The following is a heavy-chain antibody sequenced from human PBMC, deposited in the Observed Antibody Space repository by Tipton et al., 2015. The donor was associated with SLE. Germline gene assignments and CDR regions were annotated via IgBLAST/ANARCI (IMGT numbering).Heavy chain of an antibody. CDR1: GFTFSSYN. CDR2: ISTSGSTR. D-gene: IGHD3-3*01. V-gene: IGHV3-48*03. CDR3: ARDLSGADFWSGYYDY. J-gene: IGHJ4*02. Sequence: SLRLSCAASGFTFSSYNMNWVRQAPRKGLEWVSYISTSGSTRNYADSVNGRFTISRDNTKNSLYLQMDSLRAEDTAVYYCARDLSGADFWSGYYDYWGQGTLVTVSS.